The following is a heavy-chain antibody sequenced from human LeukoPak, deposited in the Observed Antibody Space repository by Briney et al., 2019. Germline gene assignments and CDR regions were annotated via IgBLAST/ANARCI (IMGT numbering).Heavy chain of an antibody. V-gene: IGHV3-20*04. J-gene: IGHJ4*02. CDR1: GFIFEDFG. CDR3: AKGRAGIDY. CDR2: INWNGGTF. D-gene: IGHD6-19*01. Sequence: PGGSLRLSCAASGFIFEDFGMNWVRQAPGKGLEWVSGINWNGGTFGYADSVKGRFTISRDNSKNTLYVQMNSLRAEDTAVYYCAKGRAGIDYWGQGTLVIVSS.